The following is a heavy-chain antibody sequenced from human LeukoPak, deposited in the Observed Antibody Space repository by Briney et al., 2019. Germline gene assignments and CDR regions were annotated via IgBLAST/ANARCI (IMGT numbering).Heavy chain of an antibody. CDR2: IYYTGST. Sequence: PSETLSLTCAVSGDSIRSYYWNWIRRPPGKGLEWIGYIYYTGSTSYNPSLKSRVTISLDTSKSQFSLRLTSVTAADTAVYYCASHGSSGHDPLTWGQGTLVTVSS. V-gene: IGHV4-59*08. J-gene: IGHJ4*01. CDR3: ASHGSSGHDPLT. D-gene: IGHD5-12*01. CDR1: GDSIRSYY.